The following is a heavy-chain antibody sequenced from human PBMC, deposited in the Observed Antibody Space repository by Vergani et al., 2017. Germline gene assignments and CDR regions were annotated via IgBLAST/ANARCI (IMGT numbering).Heavy chain of an antibody. V-gene: IGHV7-4-1*02. CDR2: INTNTGNP. J-gene: IGHJ4*02. D-gene: IGHD4-17*01. CDR3: AREDYGDGTGNRYFDY. CDR1: GYTFTSYA. Sequence: QVQLVQSGAEVKKPGSSVKVSCKASGYTFTSYAMNWVRQAPGQGLEWMGWINTNTGNPTYAQGFTGRFVFSLDTSVSTAYLQISSLKAEDTAVYYCAREDYGDGTGNRYFDYWGQGTLVTVSS.